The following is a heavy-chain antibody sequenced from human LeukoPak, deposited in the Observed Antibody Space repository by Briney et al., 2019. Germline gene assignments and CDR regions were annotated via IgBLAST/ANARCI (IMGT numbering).Heavy chain of an antibody. CDR2: ISWNSGSI. Sequence: GRSLRLSCAASGFTFDDYAMHWVRHAPGKCLEWVSGISWNSGSIGYADSVRGRFTISRDNAKNSLYLQMNSLRPEDTALYYCAKDIYSSNWYYFDSWGQGTLVAVSS. CDR3: AKDIYSSNWYYFDS. V-gene: IGHV3-9*01. CDR1: GFTFDDYA. D-gene: IGHD6-13*01. J-gene: IGHJ4*02.